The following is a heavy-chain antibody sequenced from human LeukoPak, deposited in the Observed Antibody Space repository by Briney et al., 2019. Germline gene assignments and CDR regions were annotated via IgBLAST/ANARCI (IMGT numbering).Heavy chain of an antibody. D-gene: IGHD3-16*02. CDR1: GGTFSSYA. CDR2: ISAYNGNT. Sequence: ASVKVSCKASGGTFSSYAISWVRQAPGQGLEWMGWISAYNGNTNYAQKLQGRVTMTTDTSTSTAYMELRSLRSDDTAVYYCARDSDYVWGSYRYTEVCDYWGQGTLVTVSS. V-gene: IGHV1-18*01. J-gene: IGHJ4*02. CDR3: ARDSDYVWGSYRYTEVCDY.